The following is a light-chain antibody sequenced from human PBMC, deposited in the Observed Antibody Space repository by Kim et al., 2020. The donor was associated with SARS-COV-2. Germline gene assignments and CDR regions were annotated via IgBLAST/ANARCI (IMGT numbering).Light chain of an antibody. J-gene: IGKJ2*01. V-gene: IGKV3-15*01. CDR3: QQYNNWPRHT. Sequence: VSPGESATLSCRASQSVSSNLAWYQQKPGQAPRLLIYGASTRATGIPARFSGSGSGTEFTLTISSLQSEDFAVYYCQQYNNWPRHTFGQGTKLEI. CDR2: GAS. CDR1: QSVSSN.